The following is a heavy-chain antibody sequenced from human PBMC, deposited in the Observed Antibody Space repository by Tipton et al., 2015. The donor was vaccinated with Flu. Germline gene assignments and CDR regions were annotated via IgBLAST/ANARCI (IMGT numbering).Heavy chain of an antibody. Sequence: SLRLSCAASGFTFSTYDMHWVRQATGKGLEWVSSIGTLSDAFYPDSVKGRFTISRENAKNSLYLQMNNLRAGDTAVYYCARGGLPVPGALWDWFDPWGQGTLVTVSS. CDR3: ARGGLPVPGALWDWFDP. D-gene: IGHD2-2*01. CDR1: GFTFSTYD. J-gene: IGHJ5*02. V-gene: IGHV3-13*01. CDR2: IGTLSDA.